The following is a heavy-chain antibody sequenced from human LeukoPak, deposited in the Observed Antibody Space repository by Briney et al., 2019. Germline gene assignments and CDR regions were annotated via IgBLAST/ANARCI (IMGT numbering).Heavy chain of an antibody. J-gene: IGHJ4*02. CDR2: IYYGGST. Sequence: SETLSLTCTVSGGSISSYYWSWIRQPPGKGLEWIGYIYYGGSTNYNPSLKSRVTISVDTSKNQFSLKLSSVTAADTAVYYCASSVGWNYVYFDYWGQGTLATVSS. CDR3: ASSVGWNYVYFDY. CDR1: GGSISSYY. D-gene: IGHD1-7*01. V-gene: IGHV4-59*01.